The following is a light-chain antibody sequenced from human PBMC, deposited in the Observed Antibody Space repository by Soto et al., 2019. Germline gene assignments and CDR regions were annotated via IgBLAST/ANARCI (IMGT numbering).Light chain of an antibody. J-gene: IGKJ1*01. CDR3: QQYGGSRWT. V-gene: IGKV3-20*01. Sequence: EIVLTQSPGTLSLSPGERATLSCRASQSVSSTYLAWYQQKPGQAPRLLIYGASNRATGIPDRFSGSGSGPDFTPTISRLEPEDFAVYYCQQYGGSRWTFGHGTRVDI. CDR1: QSVSSTY. CDR2: GAS.